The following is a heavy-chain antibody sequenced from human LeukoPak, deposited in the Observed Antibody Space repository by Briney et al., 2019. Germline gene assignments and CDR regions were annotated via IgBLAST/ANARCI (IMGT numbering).Heavy chain of an antibody. Sequence: ASVTLSCKASVISVTDYFNHWLRQPHAQGLEWMGWINRHNGGTNYTQTFRSSVTMTRATSINTVYMDLTRLTADDTAIYYCTGHSSSADGWFDPWGQGTLVTVSS. D-gene: IGHD3-22*01. CDR1: VISVTDYF. CDR3: TGHSSSADGWFDP. J-gene: IGHJ5*02. V-gene: IGHV1-2*02. CDR2: INRHNGGT.